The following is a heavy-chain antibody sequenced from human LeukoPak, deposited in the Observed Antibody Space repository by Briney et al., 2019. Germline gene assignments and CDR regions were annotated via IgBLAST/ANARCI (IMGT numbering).Heavy chain of an antibody. CDR1: GFTVAGNH. J-gene: IGHJ5*02. Sequence: GGSLRLSCAAPGFTVAGNHMTWVRQAPGKGLEWGSRIDEEGKTIDYADSVKGRFTISRDNAKDTLYLQMSSLRDEDTAVYYCVSDLCGGDDQWGRGTLVTVSS. V-gene: IGHV3-74*01. D-gene: IGHD3-3*01. CDR3: VSDLCGGDDQ. CDR2: IDEEGKTI.